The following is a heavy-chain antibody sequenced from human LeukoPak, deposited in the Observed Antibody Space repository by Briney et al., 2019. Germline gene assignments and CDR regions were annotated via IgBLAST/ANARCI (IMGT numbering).Heavy chain of an antibody. Sequence: GGSLRLSCAASGFTFRSYGMTWVRQAPGKGLEWVSAISGSGGSTYYADSVKGRFTISRDNSKNTLYLQMNSLRAEDTAVYYCAKAKGVNYYYMDVWGKGTTVTVSS. CDR2: ISGSGGST. J-gene: IGHJ6*03. D-gene: IGHD2-8*01. CDR3: AKAKGVNYYYMDV. CDR1: GFTFRSYG. V-gene: IGHV3-23*01.